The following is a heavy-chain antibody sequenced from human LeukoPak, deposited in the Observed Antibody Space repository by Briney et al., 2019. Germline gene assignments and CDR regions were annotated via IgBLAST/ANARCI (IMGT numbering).Heavy chain of an antibody. Sequence: SETLSLTCTVSGGSISSGGYYWSWIRQHPGQGLEWIGYIYYSGSTYYNPSLKSRVTISVDTSKNQFSLKLSSVTAADTAVYYCARVEVDTAMAFDYWGQGTLVTVSS. D-gene: IGHD5-18*01. CDR1: GGSISSGGYY. V-gene: IGHV4-31*03. J-gene: IGHJ4*02. CDR3: ARVEVDTAMAFDY. CDR2: IYYSGST.